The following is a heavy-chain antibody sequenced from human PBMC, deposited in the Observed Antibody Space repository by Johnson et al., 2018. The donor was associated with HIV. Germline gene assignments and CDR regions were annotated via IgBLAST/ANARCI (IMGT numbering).Heavy chain of an antibody. Sequence: VQLVESGGGVVQPGRSLRLSCAASVFTFSSYGMHWVRQAPGKGLEWVAVISYDGSYHYYADSVKGRFTISKDNSKNTLSLHMNSLRAEDTAVFYCARTPRPYYYDSSDGAFDVWGQGTMVTVSS. J-gene: IGHJ3*01. CDR1: VFTFSSYG. CDR3: ARTPRPYYYDSSDGAFDV. D-gene: IGHD3-22*01. V-gene: IGHV3-30*03. CDR2: ISYDGSYH.